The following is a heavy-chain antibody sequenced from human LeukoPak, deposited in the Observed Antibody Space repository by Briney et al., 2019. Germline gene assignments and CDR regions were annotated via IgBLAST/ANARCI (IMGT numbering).Heavy chain of an antibody. D-gene: IGHD5-12*01. CDR1: GGSFSGYY. CDR3: ARYSGYPTYYFDY. Sequence: PSETLSLTCAVYGGSFSGYYWSWIRQPPGKWLEWIGEINHSGSTNYNPSLKSRVTISVDTSKNQFSLKLSSVTAADTAVYYCARYSGYPTYYFDYWGQGTLVTVSS. CDR2: INHSGST. V-gene: IGHV4-34*01. J-gene: IGHJ4*02.